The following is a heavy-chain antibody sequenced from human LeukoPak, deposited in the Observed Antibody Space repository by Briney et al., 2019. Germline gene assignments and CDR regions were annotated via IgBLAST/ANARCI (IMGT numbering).Heavy chain of an antibody. CDR2: INHSGST. CDR1: GGSFSGYY. V-gene: IGHV4-34*01. Sequence: SETLSLTCAVYGGSFSGYYWSWIRQPPGKGLEWIGEINHSGSTNYNPSLKSRVTISVDTSKNQFSLKLSSVTATDTAVYYCARGRSYDSSGYYYSGQGTLVTVSS. D-gene: IGHD3-22*01. CDR3: ARGRSYDSSGYYY. J-gene: IGHJ4*02.